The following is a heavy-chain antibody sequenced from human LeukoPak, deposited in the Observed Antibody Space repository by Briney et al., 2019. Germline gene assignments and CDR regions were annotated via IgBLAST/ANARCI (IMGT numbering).Heavy chain of an antibody. CDR2: INPSGGST. J-gene: IGHJ6*03. D-gene: IGHD5-18*01. CDR1: GYTFTGYY. Sequence: ASVKVSCKASGYTFTGYYMHWVRQAPGQGLEWMGIINPSGGSTSYAQKFQGRVTMTRDMSTSTVYMELSSLRSEDTAVYYCARDSGGYSYGYTEFSYTDVWGKGTTVTVSS. V-gene: IGHV1-46*01. CDR3: ARDSGGYSYGYTEFSYTDV.